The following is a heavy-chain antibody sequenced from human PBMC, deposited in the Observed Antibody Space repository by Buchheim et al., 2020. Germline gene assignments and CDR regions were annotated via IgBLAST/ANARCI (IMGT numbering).Heavy chain of an antibody. Sequence: QVQLQESGPGLVKPSQTLSLTCTVSGGSISSGGYYWSWIRQHPGKGLEWIGYIYYSGSTYYNPSLKSRVTISVDTSKNQFSLKLSSVTAADTAVYYCARDYREKKYYDFWSGDPYYYYGMDVWGQGTT. V-gene: IGHV4-31*03. CDR3: ARDYREKKYYDFWSGDPYYYYGMDV. CDR2: IYYSGST. CDR1: GGSISSGGYY. D-gene: IGHD3-3*01. J-gene: IGHJ6*02.